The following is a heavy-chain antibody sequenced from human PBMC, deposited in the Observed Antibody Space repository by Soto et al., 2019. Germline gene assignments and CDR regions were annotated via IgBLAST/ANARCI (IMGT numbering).Heavy chain of an antibody. CDR2: ISYDGSNK. CDR1: GFTFSRYG. V-gene: IGHV3-30*03. CDR3: APWFGAFDY. Sequence: QVQLVESGGGVVQPGRSLRLSCAASGFTFSRYGMHWVRQAPGKGLEWVAVISYDGSNKYYADSVKGRFTISRDNSKNTLYLQMNSLRAEDTAVYYCAPWFGAFDYWGQGTLGTVSS. D-gene: IGHD3-10*01. J-gene: IGHJ4*02.